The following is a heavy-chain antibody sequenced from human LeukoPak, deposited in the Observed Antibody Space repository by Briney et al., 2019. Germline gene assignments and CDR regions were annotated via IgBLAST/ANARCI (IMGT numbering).Heavy chain of an antibody. CDR3: ASGVVGVSLPYYFAY. D-gene: IGHD1-26*01. Sequence: GGSLRLSCAASGFTFSDYYMSWIRQAPGKGLEWVSSISSSGSTIFHADSVKGRFTISRDNAKNSLYLQMNSLRAEDTAVYYWASGVVGVSLPYYFAYWAREPWSPSPQ. J-gene: IGHJ4*02. CDR2: ISSSGSTI. V-gene: IGHV3-11*01. CDR1: GFTFSDYY.